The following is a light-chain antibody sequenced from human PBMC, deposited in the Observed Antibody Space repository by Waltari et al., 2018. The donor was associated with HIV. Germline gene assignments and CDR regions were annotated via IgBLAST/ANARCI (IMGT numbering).Light chain of an antibody. CDR2: GNS. Sequence: QSVLTPPPSVSGAPGQRVTISCTGSSSHIGAGSALHAYQQLPGTAPKLLIYGNSNRPSGVPDRFSGSKSGTSASLAITGLQAEDEADYYCQSYDSSLSGYVFGTGTKVTVL. CDR3: QSYDSSLSGYV. CDR1: SSHIGAGSA. V-gene: IGLV1-40*01. J-gene: IGLJ1*01.